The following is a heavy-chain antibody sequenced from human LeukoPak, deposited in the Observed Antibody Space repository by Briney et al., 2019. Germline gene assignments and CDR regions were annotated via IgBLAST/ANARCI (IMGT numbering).Heavy chain of an antibody. CDR3: ARGDDYGDLDY. CDR2: INHSGST. CDR1: GGSFSGYY. J-gene: IGHJ4*02. D-gene: IGHD4-17*01. V-gene: IGHV4-34*01. Sequence: SETLSLTCAVYGGSFSGYYWSWIRQPPGKGLEWIGEINHSGSTNYNPSLKSRVTISVDTSKNQFSLKLSSVTAADTAVYYCARGDDYGDLDYWGQGTLVTVSS.